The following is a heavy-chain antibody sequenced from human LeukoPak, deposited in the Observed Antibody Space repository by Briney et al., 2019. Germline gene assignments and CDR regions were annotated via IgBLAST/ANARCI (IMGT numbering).Heavy chain of an antibody. CDR3: ARVRVRSPREPDAFDI. D-gene: IGHD1-14*01. J-gene: IGHJ3*02. V-gene: IGHV4-39*07. Sequence: SETLSLTCTVSGGSISSSSYYWGWIRQPPGKGLEWIGSIYYSGSTYYNPSLKSRVTISVDTSKNQFSLKLSSVTAADTAVYYCARVRVRSPREPDAFDIWGQGTMVTVSS. CDR1: GGSISSSSYY. CDR2: IYYSGST.